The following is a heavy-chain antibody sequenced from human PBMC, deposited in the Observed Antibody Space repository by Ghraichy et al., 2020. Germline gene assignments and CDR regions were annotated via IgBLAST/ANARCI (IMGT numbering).Heavy chain of an antibody. CDR2: ISSSDGNT. CDR3: AKDLYGDYVGDY. CDR1: GFTFSSYA. D-gene: IGHD4-17*01. Sequence: GGSLRLSCAASGFTFSSYAMSWVRQAPGKGLEWVSVISSSDGNTYYADSVKGRFTISRDNSRNTLYLNMNSLRVEDTAVYYCAKDLYGDYVGDYWGQGTLVTVSS. V-gene: IGHV3-23*01. J-gene: IGHJ4*02.